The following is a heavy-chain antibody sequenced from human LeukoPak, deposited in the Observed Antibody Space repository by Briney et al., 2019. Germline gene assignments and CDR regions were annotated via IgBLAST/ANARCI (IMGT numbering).Heavy chain of an antibody. CDR1: GGSISSGGYY. CDR3: ARGKEGGSSSLRWFDP. Sequence: SETLSLTCTVSGGSISSGGYYWSWIRQPPGKGLEWIGYIYHSGSTYYNPSLKSRVTISVDRSKNQFSLKLSSVTAADTAVYYCARGKEGGSSSLRWFDPWGQGTLVTVSS. V-gene: IGHV4-30-2*01. J-gene: IGHJ5*02. CDR2: IYHSGST. D-gene: IGHD6-6*01.